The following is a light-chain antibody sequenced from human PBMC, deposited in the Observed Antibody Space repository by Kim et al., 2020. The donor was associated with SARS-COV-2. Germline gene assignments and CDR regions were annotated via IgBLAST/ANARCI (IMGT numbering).Light chain of an antibody. J-gene: IGLJ1*01. CDR1: SSDVGGYNY. V-gene: IGLV2-14*03. CDR2: DLS. Sequence: PGQSITISCTGTSSDVGGYNYVSWYQQHPGKAPKLMIYDLSNRPSGVSNRFSGSKSGNTASLTISGLQAEDEADYYCSSYTSSSTVFGTGTKVTVL. CDR3: SSYTSSSTV.